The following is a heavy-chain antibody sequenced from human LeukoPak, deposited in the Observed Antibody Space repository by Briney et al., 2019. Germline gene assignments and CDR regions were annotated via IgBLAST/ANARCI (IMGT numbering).Heavy chain of an antibody. D-gene: IGHD3-3*01. V-gene: IGHV4-61*08. Sequence: PSETLSLTCTVSGGSISSGGYYWSWIRQHPGKGLEWIGYIYYSGSTYYNPSLKSRVTISVDTSKNQFSLKLSSVTAADTAVYYCARTMASKSGYHIDYWGQGTLVTVSS. CDR1: GGSISSGGYY. J-gene: IGHJ4*02. CDR3: ARTMASKSGYHIDY. CDR2: IYYSGST.